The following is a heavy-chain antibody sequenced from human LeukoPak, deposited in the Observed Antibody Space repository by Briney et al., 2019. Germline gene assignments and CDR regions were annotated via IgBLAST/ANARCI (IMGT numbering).Heavy chain of an antibody. V-gene: IGHV1-2*02. CDR2: LNPNSGGT. J-gene: IGHJ5*02. CDR1: GYTFTGYF. CDR3: ARQGSDGSENVNWFDP. D-gene: IGHD6-25*01. Sequence: AASVKVSCKASGYTFTGYFIHWVRQAPGQGLEWMGWLNPNSGGTNYAQKFQGRVTMTRDTSISTAYMQLTSLTSDGTALYYCARQGSDGSENVNWFDPWGQGTLVIVSS.